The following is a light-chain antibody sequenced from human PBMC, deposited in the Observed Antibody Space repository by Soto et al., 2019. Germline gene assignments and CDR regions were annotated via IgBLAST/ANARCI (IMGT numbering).Light chain of an antibody. CDR3: ATWDSSLSGVV. Sequence: QSVLTQPPSVSAAPGQKVTISCSGSSSNIGNEYVSWYQHLPGTAPKLVIYDNSKRPSGIPDRFSGSKSGTSATLDITGPQTGDEAEYYCATWDSSLSGVVFGGGTKLTVL. J-gene: IGLJ2*01. CDR2: DNS. V-gene: IGLV1-51*01. CDR1: SSNIGNEY.